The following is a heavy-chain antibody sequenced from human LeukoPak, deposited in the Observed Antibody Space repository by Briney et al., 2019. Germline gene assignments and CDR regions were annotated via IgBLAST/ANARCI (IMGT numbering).Heavy chain of an antibody. CDR3: ARKSLYSYGEVGAFDI. D-gene: IGHD5-18*01. J-gene: IGHJ3*02. Sequence: GESLKISCKGSGYSFTSYWIGWVRQMPGKGLEWMGIIYPGDSDTRYSPSFQGQVTISADKSISTAYLQWSSLKASDTAIYYCARKSLYSYGEVGAFDIWGQGTMVTVSS. V-gene: IGHV5-51*01. CDR1: GYSFTSYW. CDR2: IYPGDSDT.